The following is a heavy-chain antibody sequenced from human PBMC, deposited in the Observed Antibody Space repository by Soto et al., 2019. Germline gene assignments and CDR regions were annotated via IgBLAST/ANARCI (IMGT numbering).Heavy chain of an antibody. CDR3: ARDFPAFDI. CDR2: IYYSGST. CDR1: GGSVSSGSYY. Sequence: QVQLQESGPGLVKPSETLSLTCTVSGGSVSSGSYYWSWIRQPPGEGLEWIGYIYYSGSTNYNPSLKSRVTISVDTSKNQFSLKLSSVTAADTAVYYCARDFPAFDIWGQGTMVTVSS. V-gene: IGHV4-61*01. J-gene: IGHJ3*02.